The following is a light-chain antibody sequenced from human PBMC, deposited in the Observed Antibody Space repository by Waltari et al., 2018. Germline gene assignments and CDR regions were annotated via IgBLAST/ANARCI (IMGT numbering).Light chain of an antibody. CDR2: WAS. V-gene: IGKV4-1*01. J-gene: IGKJ1*01. CDR3: QQYDSPPWT. CDR1: QTILHNPNNNYY. Sequence: DIVMTQSPDSLAVSLGERATINCKSSQTILHNPNNNYYLAGYQQKPGQPPKLLIYWASTRESGVPDRFSGSGSGTDFTLTIRSLQAEDVAVYYCQQYDSPPWTFGQGTKVEI.